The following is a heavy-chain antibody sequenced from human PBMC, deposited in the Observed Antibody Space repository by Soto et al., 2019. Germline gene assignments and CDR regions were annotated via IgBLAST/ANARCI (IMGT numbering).Heavy chain of an antibody. V-gene: IGHV4-39*01. CDR2: IYYSRST. J-gene: IGHJ6*02. CDR3: ARSIMCSSTTCGGPYYYYYYGMDV. CDR1: GGSISSSSYY. D-gene: IGHD2-2*01. Sequence: SETLSLTCTVSGGSISSSSYYWGWIRQPPGKGLEWIGSIYYSRSTYYNPSLKSRVTISVDTSKNQFSLKLSSVTAADTAVYYCARSIMCSSTTCGGPYYYYYYGMDVWGQGTTVTVSS.